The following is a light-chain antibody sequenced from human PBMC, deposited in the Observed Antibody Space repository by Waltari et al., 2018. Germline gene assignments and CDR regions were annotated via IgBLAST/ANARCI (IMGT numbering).Light chain of an antibody. CDR2: WAS. Sequence: DIVMTQSPDSLAVSLGERAPINCKSTQSVLYSSNNKNYLAWYQQKPGQPPKLLIYWASTRESGVPDRFSGSGSATDFTLTISSLQAEDVAVYYCQQYYSTPFTFGQGTKLEIK. CDR3: QQYYSTPFT. CDR1: QSVLYSSNNKNY. V-gene: IGKV4-1*01. J-gene: IGKJ2*01.